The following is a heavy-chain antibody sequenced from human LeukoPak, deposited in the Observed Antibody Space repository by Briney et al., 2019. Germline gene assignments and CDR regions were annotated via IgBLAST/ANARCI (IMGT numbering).Heavy chain of an antibody. V-gene: IGHV1-18*04. D-gene: IGHD4-23*01. CDR1: GYTFTSYY. CDR3: ARDNEDYGGNSYFYYYYYMDV. CDR2: ISAYNGNT. J-gene: IGHJ6*03. Sequence: GASVKVSCKASGYTFTSYYMHWVRQAPGQGLEWMGWISAYNGNTNYAQKLQGRVTMTTDTSTSTAYMELRSLRSDDTAVYYCARDNEDYGGNSYFYYYYYMDVWGKGTTVTISS.